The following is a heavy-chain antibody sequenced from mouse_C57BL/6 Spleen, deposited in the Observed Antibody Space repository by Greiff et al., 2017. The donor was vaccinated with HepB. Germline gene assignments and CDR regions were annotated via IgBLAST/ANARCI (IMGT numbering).Heavy chain of an antibody. J-gene: IGHJ2*01. CDR2: IDPENGDT. Sequence: EVQLQQSGAELVRPGASVKLSCTASGFNIKDDYMHWVKQRPEQGLEWIGWIDPENGDTEYASKFQGKATITADTSSNTAYLQLSSLTSEDTAVYYCTTVSSYSHFDYWGQGTTRTVSS. CDR1: GFNIKDDY. CDR3: TTVSSYSHFDY. V-gene: IGHV14-4*01. D-gene: IGHD1-1*01.